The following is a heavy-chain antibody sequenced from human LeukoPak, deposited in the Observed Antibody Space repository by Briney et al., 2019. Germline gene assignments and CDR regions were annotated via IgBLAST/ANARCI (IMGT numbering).Heavy chain of an antibody. CDR3: AREHTAADY. CDR2: INPSGGST. CDR1: GYTFTSYG. D-gene: IGHD5-18*01. V-gene: IGHV1-46*01. J-gene: IGHJ4*02. Sequence: GAPVKVSCKASGYTFTSYGISWVRQAPGQGLEWMGIINPSGGSTSYAQKFQGRVTMTRDMSTSTVYMELSSLRSEDTAVYYCAREHTAADYWGQGTLVTVSS.